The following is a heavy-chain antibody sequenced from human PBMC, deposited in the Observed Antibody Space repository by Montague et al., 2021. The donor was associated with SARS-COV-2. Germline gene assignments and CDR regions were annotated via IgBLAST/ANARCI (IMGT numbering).Heavy chain of an antibody. D-gene: IGHD3-10*01. J-gene: IGHJ6*02. CDR1: GFRFDSYA. CDR2: ISSGGETT. V-gene: IGHV3-23*01. Sequence: SLRLSCAASGFRFDSYAMSWVRQAPGKGLEWLSAISSGGETTDYADSMKGRFTLSRDNSMNTLCLQMNRLRGEDTAVYYCAKGIYMRRGVSHGMDVWGQGTTVTVSS. CDR3: AKGIYMRRGVSHGMDV.